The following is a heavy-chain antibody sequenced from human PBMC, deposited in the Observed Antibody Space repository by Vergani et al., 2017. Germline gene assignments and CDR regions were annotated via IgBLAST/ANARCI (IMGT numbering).Heavy chain of an antibody. D-gene: IGHD3-22*01. Sequence: QVQLVQSGAEVKKPGASVQVSCKASGYTLTSYGISWVRQAPGQGLEWMGWISAYNGNTNYAQKFQGRVTMTTDTSTSKAYMELRSLRSDDTAVYYCASDTNYYDSSGYPDYWGQGTLVTVSS. V-gene: IGHV1-18*04. CDR3: ASDTNYYDSSGYPDY. CDR2: ISAYNGNT. J-gene: IGHJ4*02. CDR1: GYTLTSYG.